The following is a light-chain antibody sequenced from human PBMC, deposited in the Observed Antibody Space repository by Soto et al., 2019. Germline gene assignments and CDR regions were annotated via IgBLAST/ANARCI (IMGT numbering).Light chain of an antibody. CDR2: DVS. V-gene: IGLV2-14*01. J-gene: IGLJ1*01. CDR1: SSDVGGYNY. Sequence: QSALTQPASVSGSPGQSITISCTGTSSDVGGYNYVSWYQQHPGKAPKLMIYDVSNRPSGVSNRFSGSKSGNTASLTISGLQAEDEADYYWSSYTSSSTPIYVFGTGTKLTVL. CDR3: SSYTSSSTPIYV.